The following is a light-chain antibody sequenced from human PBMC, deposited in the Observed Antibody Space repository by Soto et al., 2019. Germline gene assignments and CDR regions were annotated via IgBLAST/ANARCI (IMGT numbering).Light chain of an antibody. CDR2: AAS. V-gene: IGKV1-27*01. Sequence: DIQVTQSPSSLSAXXXXXXXXXXXASRGIGNYLAWYQQKPGKVPNLLIYAASALQSGVPSRFSGSGSGTDFTLTISNLQPEDFATYYCQQANSFPISFGQGTRLEIK. CDR1: RGIGNY. CDR3: QQANSFPIS. J-gene: IGKJ5*01.